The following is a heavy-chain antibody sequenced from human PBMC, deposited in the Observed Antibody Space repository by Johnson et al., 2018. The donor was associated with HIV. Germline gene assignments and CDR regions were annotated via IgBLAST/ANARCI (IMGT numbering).Heavy chain of an antibody. D-gene: IGHD3-22*01. J-gene: IGHJ3*02. Sequence: QVQLVESGGGVVQPGRSLRLSCAASGFTFSSYGMHWVRQAPGKGPEWVAVIWYDGSNKYYADSVKGRIPISRDKSENTLYLQMHSLRAEDTAVYYCARGRYYDSSGSHAFDIWGQGTMVTVSS. CDR1: GFTFSSYG. CDR3: ARGRYYDSSGSHAFDI. CDR2: IWYDGSNK. V-gene: IGHV3-30*19.